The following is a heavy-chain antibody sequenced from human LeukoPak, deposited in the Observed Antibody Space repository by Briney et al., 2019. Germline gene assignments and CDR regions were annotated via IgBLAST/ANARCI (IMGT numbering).Heavy chain of an antibody. V-gene: IGHV3-21*01. Sequence: GGSLRLSCAASGFTFSSYSMNWVRQAPGKGLEWVSSISSSSSYIYYADSVKGRLTISRDNAKNSLYLQMNSLRAEDTAVYYCARDRRDAFDIWGQGTMVTVSS. CDR3: ARDRRDAFDI. J-gene: IGHJ3*02. CDR1: GFTFSSYS. CDR2: ISSSSSYI.